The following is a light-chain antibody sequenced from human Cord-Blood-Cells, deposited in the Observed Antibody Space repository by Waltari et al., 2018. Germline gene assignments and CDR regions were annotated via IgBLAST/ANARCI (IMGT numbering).Light chain of an antibody. V-gene: IGLV2-8*01. CDR2: EVS. Sequence: QSALTPPPSASGSPGQSVTISCTGTSSDVGGSNYVSWYQQHPGKAPKPMIYEVSKRPSGVPDRFSGSKSGNTASLTVSGLQAEDEADYYCSSYAGSNNLVFGGGTKLTVL. J-gene: IGLJ2*01. CDR1: SSDVGGSNY. CDR3: SSYAGSNNLV.